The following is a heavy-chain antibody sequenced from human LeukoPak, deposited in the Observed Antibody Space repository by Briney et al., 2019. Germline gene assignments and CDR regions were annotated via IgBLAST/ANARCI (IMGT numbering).Heavy chain of an antibody. D-gene: IGHD1-26*01. CDR1: GFTFSSYW. CDR2: IKQDGSEE. CDR3: ARGSSAGASLRHDY. V-gene: IGHV3-7*01. J-gene: IGHJ4*02. Sequence: PGGSLRLSCAASGFTFSSYWMSWVRQAPGKGLEWVANIKQDGSEENFVDSVKGRFTISRDNAKKSLYLQMNSLRAEDPAVYYCARGSSAGASLRHDYWGQGTLVTVSS.